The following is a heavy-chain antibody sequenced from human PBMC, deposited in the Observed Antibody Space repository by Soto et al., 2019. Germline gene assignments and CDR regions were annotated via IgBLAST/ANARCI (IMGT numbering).Heavy chain of an antibody. Sequence: EVQLVESGGGLVQPGGSLRLSCAASGFTFSSYSMNWVRQAPGKGLEWVSYISSSSSTIYYADSGKGRFTISRDNAKNSLYLQMNILSAEDTAVYYCARDESLALNWFDHWGQGTLVTVSS. CDR1: GFTFSSYS. V-gene: IGHV3-48*01. CDR3: ARDESLALNWFDH. J-gene: IGHJ5*02. D-gene: IGHD6-19*01. CDR2: ISSSSSTI.